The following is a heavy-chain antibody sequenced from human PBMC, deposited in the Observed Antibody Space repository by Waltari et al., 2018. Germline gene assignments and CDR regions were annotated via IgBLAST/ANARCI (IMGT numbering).Heavy chain of an antibody. J-gene: IGHJ4*02. CDR2: IKSKTDGGTT. CDR1: GFTFSNAW. D-gene: IGHD3-3*01. V-gene: IGHV3-15*01. Sequence: EVQLVESEGGLVKPGGSLRLSCAASGFTFSNAWMSWVRQAPGKGLEWVGRIKSKTDGGTTDYAAPVKGRFTISRDDSENTLYLQMNSLKTEDTAVYYCATLFGDFWSGYFFDYWGQGTLVTVSS. CDR3: ATLFGDFWSGYFFDY.